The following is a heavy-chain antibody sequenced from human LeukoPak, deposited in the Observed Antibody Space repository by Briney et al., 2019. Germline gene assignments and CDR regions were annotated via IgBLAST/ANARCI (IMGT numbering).Heavy chain of an antibody. CDR1: GFTLSDYY. D-gene: IGHD3/OR15-3a*01. CDR2: SSSSGTTI. CDR3: ARRRDFIAY. V-gene: IGHV3-11*01. J-gene: IGHJ4*02. Sequence: PGGSLRLSCAASGFTLSDYYMSWIRQAPGKGLEWVSYSSSSGTTIYYADSVKGRFAISRDNAKNSLYLQMNSLRAEDTAVYYCARRRDFIAYWGQGTLVTVSS.